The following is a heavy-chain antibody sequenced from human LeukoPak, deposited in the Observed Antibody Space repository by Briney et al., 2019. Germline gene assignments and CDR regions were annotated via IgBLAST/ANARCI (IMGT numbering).Heavy chain of an antibody. CDR1: GSTFTHYG. V-gene: IGHV1-18*03. D-gene: IGHD3-16*02. CDR2: ISVYNGNT. Sequence: GAAVKVSCKADGSTFTHYGISWGRRAPGHGLGWMGWISVYNGNTNYAQKFQGRVTMTTDTSTSTAYMELRSLRSDDMAMYYCARGGYYHWGSYPPYCFDYWGQGTLVTVSS. J-gene: IGHJ4*02. CDR3: ARGGYYHWGSYPPYCFDY.